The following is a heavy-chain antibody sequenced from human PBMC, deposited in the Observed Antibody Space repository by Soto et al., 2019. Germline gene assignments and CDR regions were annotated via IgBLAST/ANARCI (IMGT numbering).Heavy chain of an antibody. CDR3: ARHVAYYGSGSYYKQADWFDP. CDR2: IYYSGST. Sequence: SETLSLTCTVSGGSISSSSYYWGWIRQPPGKGLEWIGSIYYSGSTYYNPSLKSRVTISVDTSKNQFSLKLSSVTAADTAVYYCARHVAYYGSGSYYKQADWFDPWGQGTLVTVSS. V-gene: IGHV4-39*01. J-gene: IGHJ5*02. CDR1: GGSISSSSYY. D-gene: IGHD3-10*01.